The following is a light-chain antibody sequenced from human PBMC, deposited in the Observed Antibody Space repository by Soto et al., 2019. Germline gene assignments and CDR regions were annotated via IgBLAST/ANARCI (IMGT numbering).Light chain of an antibody. V-gene: IGKV3-15*01. Sequence: EIVVTQSPSTLPVSPGERATLSCRASQSVSSNLAWYQQKPGQAPRLLIYGASTRATGIPARFSGSGSGTEFTLTISSLQPDDFATYYCQQRSNWPPWTFGHGTKV. CDR2: GAS. CDR3: QQRSNWPPWT. CDR1: QSVSSN. J-gene: IGKJ1*01.